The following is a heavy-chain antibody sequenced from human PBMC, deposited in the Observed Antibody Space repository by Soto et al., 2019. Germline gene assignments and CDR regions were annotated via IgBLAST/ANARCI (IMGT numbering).Heavy chain of an antibody. CDR2: IIPIFGTA. CDR1: GGTFSSYA. D-gene: IGHD3-22*01. V-gene: IGHV1-69*13. CDR3: ARDYHYYDSSVYFDY. J-gene: IGHJ4*02. Sequence: SVKVSCKASGGTFSSYAISWVRQAPGQGLEWMGGIIPIFGTANYAQKFQGRVTITADEFTSTAYMELSSLRSEDTAVYYCARDYHYYDSSVYFDYWGQGTLVTVSS.